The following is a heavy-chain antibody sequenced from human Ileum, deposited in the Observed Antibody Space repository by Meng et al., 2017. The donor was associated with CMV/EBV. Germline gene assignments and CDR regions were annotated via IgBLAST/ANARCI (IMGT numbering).Heavy chain of an antibody. CDR3: VRSSLYGDPYFFDS. CDR1: GYTFTYPY. J-gene: IGHJ5*01. V-gene: IGHV1-45*02. Sequence: QMQLGQSGAEVKTTGSSVKISCKSSGYTFTYPYLHWVRQAPGQALEWMGWITIYNGNTHYAQRFQDRLTITRHNSPHTAYMELNSLTSRDTGVYFCVRSSLYGDPYFFDSWGQGTLVTVSS. D-gene: IGHD2-21*01. CDR2: ITIYNGNT.